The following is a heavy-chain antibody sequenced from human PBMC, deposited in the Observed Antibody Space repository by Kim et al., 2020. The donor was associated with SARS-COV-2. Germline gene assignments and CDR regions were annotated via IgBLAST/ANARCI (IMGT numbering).Heavy chain of an antibody. CDR2: IHPNSHDT. V-gene: IGHV1-2*02. CDR3: TREDF. CDR1: GYTFTGYY. Sequence: GESLKISCKASGYTFTGYYLHWMRQAPGQGLEWVGWIHPNSHDTAFAQKFQGRVALTRDTSISTVYMELSRLTSDDTAVYYCTREDFWGQGTLVTVAS. J-gene: IGHJ4*02.